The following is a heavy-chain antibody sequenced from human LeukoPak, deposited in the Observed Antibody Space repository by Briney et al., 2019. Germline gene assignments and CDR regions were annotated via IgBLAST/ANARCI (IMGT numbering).Heavy chain of an antibody. CDR3: ARVWSDCYVTNCYISEY. V-gene: IGHV1-18*01. Sequence: ASVKVSCKASGYTFTNYGISWVRQAPGQGLEWLGWISAFNGNTNYAQKLQGKFTMTTDTSTSTAYMELRSLRSDDTAVYYCARVWSDCYVTNCYISEYWGQGTLVTVSS. J-gene: IGHJ4*02. CDR2: ISAFNGNT. CDR1: GYTFTNYG. D-gene: IGHD3-3*01.